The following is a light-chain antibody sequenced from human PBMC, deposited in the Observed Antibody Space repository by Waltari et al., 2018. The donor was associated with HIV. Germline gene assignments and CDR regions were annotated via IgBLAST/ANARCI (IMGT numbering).Light chain of an antibody. CDR2: EVS. J-gene: IGLJ2*01. CDR3: SSFTTSNSLL. V-gene: IGLV2-14*01. CDR1: SRDVGAYTY. Sequence: QSALTQPASVSGSPGQSITVSCPGPSRDVGAYTYVSWYQQTPGTAPTLVIYEVSNRPSGISYRFSGSKSGNTASLTISGLQTEDEGDYYCSSFTTSNSLLFGGGTKVTVL.